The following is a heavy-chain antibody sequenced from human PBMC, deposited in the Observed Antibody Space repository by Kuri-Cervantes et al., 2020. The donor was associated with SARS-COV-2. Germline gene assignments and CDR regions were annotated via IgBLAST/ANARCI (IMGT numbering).Heavy chain of an antibody. V-gene: IGHV4-4*08. CDR1: GESFIGYY. Sequence: SETLSLTCAVYGESFIGYYWSWVRQPPGKGLEWIGRIYTSGSTNYNPSLKSRVTISVDTSKNQFSLKLSSVTAADTAVYYCARDGSFSPLYYYYYYMDVWGKGTTVTVSS. CDR3: ARDGSFSPLYYYYYYMDV. D-gene: IGHD2/OR15-2a*01. CDR2: IYTSGST. J-gene: IGHJ6*03.